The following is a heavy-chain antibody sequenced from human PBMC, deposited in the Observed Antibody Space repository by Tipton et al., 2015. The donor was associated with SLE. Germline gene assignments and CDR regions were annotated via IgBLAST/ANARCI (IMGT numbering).Heavy chain of an antibody. J-gene: IGHJ3*02. V-gene: IGHV4-59*11. CDR1: GGSISSHY. Sequence: TLSLTCTVSGGSISSHYWSWIRQPPGKGLEWIGYIYSSGSTNYNPSLKSRVTISVDTSKNQFSLKLSSVTAADTAVYYCAGVSRDAFEIWGQGTMVTVSS. CDR2: IYSSGST. CDR3: AGVSRDAFEI. D-gene: IGHD5/OR15-5a*01.